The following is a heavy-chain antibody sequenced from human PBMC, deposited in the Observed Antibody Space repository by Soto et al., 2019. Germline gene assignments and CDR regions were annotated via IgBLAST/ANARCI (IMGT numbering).Heavy chain of an antibody. CDR3: ARCCEPSMVRGFITLEWFDP. CDR1: GYSFTSCG. J-gene: IGHJ5*02. Sequence: ASVKVSXKASGYSFTSCGISWLRQAPGQGLEWMGWISAYNGNTNNAEKLQGRVTMTTDTSTSTAYMELRSLRSDDTAVYYCARCCEPSMVRGFITLEWFDPWGQGTLVPSSS. CDR2: ISAYNGNT. D-gene: IGHD3-10*01. V-gene: IGHV1-18*01.